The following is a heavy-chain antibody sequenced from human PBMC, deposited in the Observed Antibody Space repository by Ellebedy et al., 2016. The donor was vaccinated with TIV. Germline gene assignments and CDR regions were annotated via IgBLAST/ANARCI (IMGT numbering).Heavy chain of an antibody. CDR2: IIPLFDSV. Sequence: SVKVSXXASGGTLKSLGLSWVRQAPGQGPEWMGLIIPLFDSVNYAPKFQGRITISADKSTTTASMELTSLRSEDTAVYYCARWTRDTPGAAEYFQQWGQGTVVIVSA. J-gene: IGHJ1*01. D-gene: IGHD5-18*01. V-gene: IGHV1-69*06. CDR1: GGTLKSLG. CDR3: ARWTRDTPGAAEYFQQ.